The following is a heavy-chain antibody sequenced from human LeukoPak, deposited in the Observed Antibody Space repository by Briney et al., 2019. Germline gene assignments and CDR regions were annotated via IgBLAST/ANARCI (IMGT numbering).Heavy chain of an antibody. CDR1: GGTFSSYA. CDR3: ARSTHPPWGHFDY. V-gene: IGHV1-69*05. D-gene: IGHD7-27*01. CDR2: IIPIFGTA. J-gene: IGHJ4*02. Sequence: ASVTVSCKASGGTFSSYAISWVRQAPGQGLEWMGGIIPIFGTANYAQKFQGRVTITTDESTSTAYMELSSLRSEDTAVYHCARSTHPPWGHFDYWGQGTLVTVSS.